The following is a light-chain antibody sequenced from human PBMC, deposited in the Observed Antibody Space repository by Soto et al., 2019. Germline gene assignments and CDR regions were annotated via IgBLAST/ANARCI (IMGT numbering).Light chain of an antibody. CDR2: WAS. CDR3: QKYDSTPPT. CDR1: QSVLYNSNNKNY. J-gene: IGKJ2*01. V-gene: IGKV4-1*01. Sequence: DIVMTQSPDSLAVSLGERATINCKSSQSVLYNSNNKNYLAWYQQRPGQPPKLLIYWASTRESGVPDRFSGSGSGTDFTLTITSLQAEDVAVYYCQKYDSTPPTFGQGTKLEIK.